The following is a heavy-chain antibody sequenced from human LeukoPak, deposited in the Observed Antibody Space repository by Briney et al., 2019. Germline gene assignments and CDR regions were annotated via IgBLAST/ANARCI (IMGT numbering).Heavy chain of an antibody. D-gene: IGHD3-10*01. CDR1: GFTLSTNC. J-gene: IGHJ6*03. CDR2: IYSGGST. Sequence: SGGSLRLSRAASGFTLSTNCMSSVRHAPGKGLEWVSVIYSGGSTYYTDSVKGRFTIYRDKSKNTRYPQMNGLRAEDTAVYYWARARKERYSSGSYYTYYYYYYMDVGGKGTTVTVSS. CDR3: ARARKERYSSGSYYTYYYYYYMDV. V-gene: IGHV3-66*02.